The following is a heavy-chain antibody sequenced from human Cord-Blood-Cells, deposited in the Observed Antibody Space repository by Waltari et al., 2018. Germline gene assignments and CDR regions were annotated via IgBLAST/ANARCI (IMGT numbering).Heavy chain of an antibody. CDR3: AKEDSYGYGSTTWYYYGMDV. V-gene: IGHV3-30*02. J-gene: IGHJ6*02. CDR1: GFTFSSYG. D-gene: IGHD5-18*01. CDR2: IRYDGSNK. Sequence: LVECGGVVWVSGGSCVFSLCGSGFTFSSYGGQVVLVVSGKGLGWVAFIRYDGSNKYYADSVKGQFTISRDNSKNTLYLQMNSLRAEDTAVYYCAKEDSYGYGSTTWYYYGMDVWGQGTTVTVSS.